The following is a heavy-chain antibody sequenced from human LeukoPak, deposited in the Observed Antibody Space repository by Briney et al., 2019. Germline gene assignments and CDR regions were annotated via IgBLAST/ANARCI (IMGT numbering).Heavy chain of an antibody. CDR2: INPSDAYT. J-gene: IGHJ4*02. CDR3: ARDPRTYGYSGFDF. CDR1: GYTFTNYY. V-gene: IGHV1-46*01. D-gene: IGHD5-18*01. Sequence: VASVKVSCKTSGYTFTNYYIHWVRQAPGQGLEWMGIINPSDAYTNYAQKFQGRVTMTRDTSTSTVYMELSSVTSEDTAVYYCARDPRTYGYSGFDFWGQGTLVTVSS.